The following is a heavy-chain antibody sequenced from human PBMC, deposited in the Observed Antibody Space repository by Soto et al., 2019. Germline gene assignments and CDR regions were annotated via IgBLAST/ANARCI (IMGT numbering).Heavy chain of an antibody. V-gene: IGHV3-30-3*01. CDR1: GFTFSSYA. CDR2: ISYDGSNK. J-gene: IGHJ4*02. Sequence: GGCLRLSCAASGFTFSSYAMHWVRQAPGKGLEWVAVISYDGSNKYYADSVKGRFTISRDNSKNTLYLQMNSLRAEDTAVYYCAREVAARLDYWGQGTLVTVSS. D-gene: IGHD6-6*01. CDR3: AREVAARLDY.